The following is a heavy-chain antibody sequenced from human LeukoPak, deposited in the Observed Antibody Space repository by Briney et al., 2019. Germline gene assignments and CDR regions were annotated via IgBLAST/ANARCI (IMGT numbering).Heavy chain of an antibody. J-gene: IGHJ4*02. V-gene: IGHV4-39*01. CDR1: GDSISSSSYY. CDR3: ARRAASSAAVGY. D-gene: IGHD6-19*01. CDR2: IYSDGTT. Sequence: PSETLSLTCTVSGDSISSSSYYWGWIRQTPRKGLEWIGSIYSDGTTFYHPSLKRRVTISVDTSKNQFSLNVTSVTAADTAVYYCARRAASSAAVGYWGQGSLVTVSS.